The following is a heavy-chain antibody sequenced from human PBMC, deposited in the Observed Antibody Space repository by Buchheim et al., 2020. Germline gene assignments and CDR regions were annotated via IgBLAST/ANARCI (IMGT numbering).Heavy chain of an antibody. CDR1: GFTFSSYA. D-gene: IGHD3-3*01. Sequence: EVQLLESGGGLVQPGGSLRLSCAASGFTFSSYAMSWVRQAPGKGLEWVSAISGSGGSTYYADSVKGRFTISRDNSKNTLYRQMNSLRAEDTAVYYCAKDRRANRGGWSGYAYYYYGMDVWGQGTT. V-gene: IGHV3-23*01. J-gene: IGHJ6*02. CDR2: ISGSGGST. CDR3: AKDRRANRGGWSGYAYYYYGMDV.